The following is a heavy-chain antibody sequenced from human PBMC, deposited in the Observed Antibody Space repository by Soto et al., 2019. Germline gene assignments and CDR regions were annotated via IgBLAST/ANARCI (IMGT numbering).Heavy chain of an antibody. CDR2: INHSGST. D-gene: IGHD2-2*01. J-gene: IGHJ4*02. CDR3: ARGPDIVVVPAATRENYFDY. V-gene: IGHV4-34*01. CDR1: GGSFSGYY. Sequence: SETLSLTCAVYGGSFSGYYWSWIRQPPGKGLEWIGEINHSGSTNYNPSLKSRVTISVDTSKNQFSLKLSSVTAADTAVYYCARGPDIVVVPAATRENYFDYWGQGTLVTVSS.